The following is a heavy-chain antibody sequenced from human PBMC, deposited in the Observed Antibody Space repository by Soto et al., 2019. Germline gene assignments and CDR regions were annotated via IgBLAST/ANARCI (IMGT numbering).Heavy chain of an antibody. CDR2: IWYDGSKN. V-gene: IGHV3-33*01. D-gene: IGHD5-12*01. J-gene: IGHJ6*02. Sequence: GGSLRLACAASGFIFSSYGIHWVRQAPGKGLEWVAVIWYDGSKNYYADSVKGRFTISRDNSKNTLYLQMNSLRAEDTAVYYCARDYYRFNSGYGFSMDVWGQGTTVTVSS. CDR3: ARDYYRFNSGYGFSMDV. CDR1: GFIFSSYG.